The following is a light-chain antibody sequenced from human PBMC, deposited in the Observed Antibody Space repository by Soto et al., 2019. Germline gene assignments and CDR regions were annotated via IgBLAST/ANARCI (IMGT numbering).Light chain of an antibody. CDR1: QSVAAS. V-gene: IGKV1-5*01. CDR3: QQYDYSRT. Sequence: DIQMTQSPSTLSASVGDSVTITCRASQSVAASLAWYQQKPGEAPKLLIYDVSNLETGVPSRFSGSGSGTEFSLTIRSLPPDDFASYYCQQYDYSRTFGQGTKVEIK. CDR2: DVS. J-gene: IGKJ1*01.